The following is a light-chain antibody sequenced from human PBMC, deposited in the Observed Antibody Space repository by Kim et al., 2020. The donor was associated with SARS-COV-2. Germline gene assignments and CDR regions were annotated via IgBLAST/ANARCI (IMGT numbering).Light chain of an antibody. CDR1: QSITSW. CDR2: KAS. CDR3: QQYVGYSWT. J-gene: IGKJ1*01. V-gene: IGKV1-5*03. Sequence: ASVGDRITIPHRASQSITSWLAWYQQKPEKAPKLLIQKASILESGVPSRFSGRGFGTEFTLTISSLQPDDIATYYCQQYVGYSWTFGQGTKVDIK.